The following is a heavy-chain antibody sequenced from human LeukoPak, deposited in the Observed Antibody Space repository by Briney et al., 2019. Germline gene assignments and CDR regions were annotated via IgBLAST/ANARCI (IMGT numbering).Heavy chain of an antibody. D-gene: IGHD3-10*01. J-gene: IGHJ4*02. CDR2: IYHSGTT. V-gene: IGHV4-28*01. Sequence: SDTLSLTCDVSGYSITSSSWWGWIRQPPGKGLEWIGYIYHSGTTYYNPSLQSRVTMSVDTSKNQFSLKLSSVTAVDTAVYYCAGKENVYYYFDYWGQGTLVTVSS. CDR3: AGKENVYYYFDY. CDR1: GYSITSSSW.